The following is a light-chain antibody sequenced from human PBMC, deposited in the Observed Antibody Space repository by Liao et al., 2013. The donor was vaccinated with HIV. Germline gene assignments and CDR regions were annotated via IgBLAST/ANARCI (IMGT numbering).Light chain of an antibody. CDR2: YDT. CDR3: QVCDDSSDHVV. CDR1: KVGSNG. Sequence: SDVLAQPPSVSVAPGETARITCGGDKVGSNGVHWYQQKPGQAPVVVMYYDTERPSGIPERLSGSKSGRTATLTISRVEAEDDADYYCQVCDDSSDHVVFGGGTKLTVL. V-gene: IGLV3-21*04. J-gene: IGLJ2*01.